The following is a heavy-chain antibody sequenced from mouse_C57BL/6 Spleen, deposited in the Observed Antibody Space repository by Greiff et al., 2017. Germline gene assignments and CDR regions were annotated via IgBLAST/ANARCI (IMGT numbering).Heavy chain of an antibody. J-gene: IGHJ4*01. Sequence: DVMLVESGGDLVKPGGSLKLSCAASGFTFSSYGMSWVRQTPDKRLEWVATISSGGSYTYYPDSVKGRFTLSRDNAKNTLYLQMSSLRSEETAMYYCARQPTYDYDDYAMDYWGQGTSVTVSS. D-gene: IGHD2-4*01. CDR2: ISSGGSYT. CDR3: ARQPTYDYDDYAMDY. V-gene: IGHV5-6*02. CDR1: GFTFSSYG.